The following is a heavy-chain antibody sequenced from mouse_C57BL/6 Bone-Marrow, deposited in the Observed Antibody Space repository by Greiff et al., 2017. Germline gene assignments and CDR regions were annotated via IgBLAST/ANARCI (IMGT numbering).Heavy chain of an antibody. J-gene: IGHJ4*01. D-gene: IGHD2-1*01. CDR3: SRHENYNYYAIDY. CDR2: LWSGGSK. Sequence: VQRVESGPGLVQPSQSLSITCTASGFSLTSYGVHWVRQSPGKGLEWLGVLWSGGSKAYNAAFISRLSICKDKSTSQVFFKMNSLLADDTAIYYCSRHENYNYYAIDYWGQGTSVTVSS. V-gene: IGHV2-2*01. CDR1: GFSLTSYG.